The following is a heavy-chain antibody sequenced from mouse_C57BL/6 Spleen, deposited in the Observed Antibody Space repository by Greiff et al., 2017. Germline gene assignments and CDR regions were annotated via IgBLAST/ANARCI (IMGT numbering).Heavy chain of an antibody. Sequence: VQRVESGPGLVAPSQSLSITCTVSGFSLTSYAISWVRQPPGKGLEWLGVIWTGGGTNYNSALKSRLSISKDNSKSQVFLKMNSLQTDDTARYYCARRRFYYGNFSYAMDYWGQGTSGTVSS. V-gene: IGHV2-9-1*01. D-gene: IGHD2-1*01. CDR2: IWTGGGT. CDR1: GFSLTSYA. J-gene: IGHJ4*01. CDR3: ARRRFYYGNFSYAMDY.